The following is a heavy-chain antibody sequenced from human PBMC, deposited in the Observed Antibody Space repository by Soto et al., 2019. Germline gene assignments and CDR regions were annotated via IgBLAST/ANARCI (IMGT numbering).Heavy chain of an antibody. CDR1: GGSVGRGAFY. Sequence: SETLSLTCSVSGGSVGRGAFYWSWIRQHPEKGLEWIGYIYYSGSTNYNPSLKSRVTISVDTSKNQFSLKLSSVTAADTAVYYCASTPREGCSGGSCYAFDIWGQGTMVTVSS. D-gene: IGHD2-15*01. CDR2: IYYSGST. V-gene: IGHV4-61*08. CDR3: ASTPREGCSGGSCYAFDI. J-gene: IGHJ3*02.